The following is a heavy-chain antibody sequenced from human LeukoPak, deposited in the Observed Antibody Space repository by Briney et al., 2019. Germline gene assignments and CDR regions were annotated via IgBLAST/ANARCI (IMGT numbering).Heavy chain of an antibody. CDR3: AKAGGGGSSSWYY. CDR1: GFIFSKAW. Sequence: GGSLRLSCAASGFIFSKAWMNWVRQVPGKGLEWVGRIKSKTDGGTTDYAAPVKGRFTLSRDDSKNTLYLQMNSLRAEDTAIYYCAKAGGGGSSSWYYWGQGTLVTVSS. J-gene: IGHJ4*02. D-gene: IGHD6-13*01. CDR2: IKSKTDGGTT. V-gene: IGHV3-15*07.